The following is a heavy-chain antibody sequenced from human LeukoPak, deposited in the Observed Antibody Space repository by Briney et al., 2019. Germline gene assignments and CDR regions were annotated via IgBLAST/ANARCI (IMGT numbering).Heavy chain of an antibody. CDR3: APRGDIEHSYGYGKWFDP. J-gene: IGHJ5*02. CDR2: INHSGST. D-gene: IGHD5-18*01. CDR1: GGSFSGYY. Sequence: PSETLSLTCAVYGGSFSGYYWSWIRQPPGKGLVWIGEINHSGSTNYNASLRSRVTISVDTSKNQFSLRLSSVTAADTAVYYCAPRGDIEHSYGYGKWFDPWGQGTRVTVSS. V-gene: IGHV4-34*01.